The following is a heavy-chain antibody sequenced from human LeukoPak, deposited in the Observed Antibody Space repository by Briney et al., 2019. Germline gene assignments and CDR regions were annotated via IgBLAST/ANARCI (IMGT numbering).Heavy chain of an antibody. D-gene: IGHD6-13*01. V-gene: IGHV3-48*03. CDR2: ISTSGSTI. CDR1: GFTFSSFE. Sequence: QTGGSLRLSCAASGFTFSSFEMNWVRHAPGKGLEWVSYISTSGSTIYYADSVKGRFTISRDNAKNSLYMQMNSLRAEDTAVYYCARAYSRHLGWFDPWGQGTLVTVSS. CDR3: ARAYSRHLGWFDP. J-gene: IGHJ5*02.